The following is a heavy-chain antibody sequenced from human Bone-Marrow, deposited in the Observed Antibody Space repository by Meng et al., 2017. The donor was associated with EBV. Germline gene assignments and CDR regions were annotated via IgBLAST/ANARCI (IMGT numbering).Heavy chain of an antibody. CDR3: AREGENY. CDR1: GYTLDSYE. Sequence: VLRVESGAEGKKPGVSLKVSRQAYGYTLDSYELSWVRQATGQGLEWMGWMNANSGNTGYAQKFQGRVTMTRNTSISTAYMELSSLRSEDTAVYYCAREGENYWGQGTLVTVSS. D-gene: IGHD3-10*01. CDR2: MNANSGNT. J-gene: IGHJ4*02. V-gene: IGHV1-8*01.